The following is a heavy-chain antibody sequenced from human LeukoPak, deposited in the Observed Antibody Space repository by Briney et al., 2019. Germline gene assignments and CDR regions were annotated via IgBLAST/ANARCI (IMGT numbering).Heavy chain of an antibody. CDR2: IKQDGSEK. J-gene: IGHJ4*02. CDR3: AHGTMYQLDY. V-gene: IGHV3-7*03. D-gene: IGHD2-2*01. Sequence: PGGSLRLSCAASGFTFSSYWMSWVRQAPGKGLEWVANIKQDGSEKYYVDSVKGRFTISRDNSKNTLYLQMNSLRAEDTAVYYCAHGTMYQLDYWGQGTLVTVSS. CDR1: GFTFSSYW.